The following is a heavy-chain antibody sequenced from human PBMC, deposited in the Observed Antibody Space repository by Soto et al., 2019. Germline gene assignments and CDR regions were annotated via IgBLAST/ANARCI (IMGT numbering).Heavy chain of an antibody. CDR3: AREGEHSSGWANFDY. CDR1: GFTFSSYA. V-gene: IGHV3-30-3*01. D-gene: IGHD6-19*01. J-gene: IGHJ4*02. CDR2: ISYDGSNK. Sequence: PGGSLRLSCAASGFTFSSYAMHWVRQAPGKGLEWVAVISYDGSNKYYADSVKGRFTISRDNSKNTLYLQMNSLRAEDTAVYYCAREGEHSSGWANFDYWGQGTLVTVSS.